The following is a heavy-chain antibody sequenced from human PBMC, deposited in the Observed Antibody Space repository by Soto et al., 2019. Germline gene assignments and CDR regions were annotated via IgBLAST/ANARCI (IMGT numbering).Heavy chain of an antibody. J-gene: IGHJ4*02. V-gene: IGHV4-30-4*02. Sequence: SDTHSLTSTVPAGSFISDEDYWSWIRQPPGKSPEWIGYIYYSGNTYYNPSLKSRVFIPVDRSKNQFSLQLSSVTAADTAVYYCARDSDYWSRGTLVNVSS. CDR1: AGSFISDEDY. CDR2: IYYSGNT. CDR3: ARDSDY.